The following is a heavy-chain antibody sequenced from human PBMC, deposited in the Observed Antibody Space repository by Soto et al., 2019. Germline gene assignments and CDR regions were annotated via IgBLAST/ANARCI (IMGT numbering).Heavy chain of an antibody. J-gene: IGHJ6*02. Sequence: GGSLRLSCAASGFTFSSYAMSWVRQAPGKGLEWVPAISGSGGSTYYADSVKGRFTISRDNSKNTLYLQMNSLRAEDTAVYYCAKKFDDDWDYYYGMDVWGQGTTVTVSS. CDR2: ISGSGGST. V-gene: IGHV3-23*01. CDR3: AKKFDDDWDYYYGMDV. CDR1: GFTFSSYA. D-gene: IGHD3-16*01.